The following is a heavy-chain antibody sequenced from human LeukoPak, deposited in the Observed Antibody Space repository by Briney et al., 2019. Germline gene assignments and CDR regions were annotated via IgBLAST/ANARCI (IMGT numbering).Heavy chain of an antibody. V-gene: IGHV3-7*01. CDR3: ARMHCSSTSCYTDTFDI. CDR1: GFTFSRYW. CDR2: IKQDGGEK. Sequence: GGSLRLSCAGSGFTFSRYWMSWVRQAPGKGLEWVANIKQDGGEKYYVDSVRGRFTISRDNAKSSLYLQMNSLRAEDTAVYYCARMHCSSTSCYTDTFDIWGQGTMVTVSS. D-gene: IGHD2-2*02. J-gene: IGHJ3*02.